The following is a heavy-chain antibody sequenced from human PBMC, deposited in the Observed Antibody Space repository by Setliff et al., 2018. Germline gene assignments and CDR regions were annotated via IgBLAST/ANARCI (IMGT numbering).Heavy chain of an antibody. Sequence: ASVKVSCKDSGYTFSTYGISWVRQAPGQGLEWMGWISAYNGNTNYAQKFQGRATITADESTSTAYMELSSLRSEDTAVYYCARVKAPALYYYMDVWGKGTTVTVSS. D-gene: IGHD3-16*02. CDR2: ISAYNGNT. CDR3: ARVKAPALYYYMDV. V-gene: IGHV1-18*01. CDR1: GYTFSTYG. J-gene: IGHJ6*03.